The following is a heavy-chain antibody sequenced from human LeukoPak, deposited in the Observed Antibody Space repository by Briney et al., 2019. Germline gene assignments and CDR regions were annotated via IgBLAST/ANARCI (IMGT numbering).Heavy chain of an antibody. D-gene: IGHD5-18*01. V-gene: IGHV1-2*02. Sequence: GASVKVSCKASGYTFTGYYMHWVRQAPGQGLEWMGWINPNSGGTNYAQKFQGRVTITADESTSTAYMELSSLRSEDTAVYYCATLVDTAMDHYYHYYMDVWGKGTTVTISS. J-gene: IGHJ6*03. CDR1: GYTFTGYY. CDR2: INPNSGGT. CDR3: ATLVDTAMDHYYHYYMDV.